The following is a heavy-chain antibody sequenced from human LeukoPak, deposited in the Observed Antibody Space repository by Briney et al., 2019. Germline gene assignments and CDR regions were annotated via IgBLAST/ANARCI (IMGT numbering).Heavy chain of an antibody. J-gene: IGHJ4*02. Sequence: ASVKVFCKASGYTFTGYYMHCVRQAPGQGLEWMGWINPNSGGTNYAQKFQGRVTMTRDTSISTAYMELSRLRSDDTAVYYCARVPRPGKNYFDYWGQGTLVTVSS. CDR1: GYTFTGYY. V-gene: IGHV1-2*02. CDR2: INPNSGGT. D-gene: IGHD1-14*01. CDR3: ARVPRPGKNYFDY.